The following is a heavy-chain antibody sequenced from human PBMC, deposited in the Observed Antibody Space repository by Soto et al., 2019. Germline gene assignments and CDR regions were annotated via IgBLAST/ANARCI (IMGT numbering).Heavy chain of an antibody. CDR1: GFTFSSYG. D-gene: IGHD3-10*01. V-gene: IGHV3-33*01. CDR2: IWYDGSNK. CDR3: ARVGSGSYYRADY. J-gene: IGHJ4*02. Sequence: QVQLVESGGGVVQPGRSLRLSCAASGFTFSSYGMHWVRQAPGKGLEWVAVIWYDGSNKYYADSVKGRFTISRDNSKNTLYLQMNSLRAEDTAVYYCARVGSGSYYRADYWGQGTLVTVS.